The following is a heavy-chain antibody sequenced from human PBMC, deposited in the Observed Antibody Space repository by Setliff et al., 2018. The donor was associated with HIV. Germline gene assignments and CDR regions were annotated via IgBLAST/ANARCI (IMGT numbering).Heavy chain of an antibody. CDR1: GGSISSGNYY. D-gene: IGHD3-22*01. CDR3: ARADNYYYDSGAFKSGLDASDI. J-gene: IGHJ3*02. CDR2: ISTSGRT. V-gene: IGHV4-61*09. Sequence: SETLSLTCTVSGGSISSGNYYWSWIRQPAGKGLEWIGHISTSGRTNYNPSLMSRLTISVDTSKNQFSLKLSSVTAADTAVYHCARADNYYYDSGAFKSGLDASDIWGQGTMVTVSS.